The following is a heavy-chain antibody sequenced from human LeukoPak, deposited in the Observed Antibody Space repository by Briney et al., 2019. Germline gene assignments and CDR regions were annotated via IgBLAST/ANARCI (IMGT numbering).Heavy chain of an antibody. CDR1: GYTFTSYG. D-gene: IGHD3-3*01. V-gene: IGHV1-18*01. Sequence: GASVKVSCKASGYTFTSYGISWVRQAPGQGLEWMGWISAYNGNTNYAQKLQGRVTMTTDTSTSTAYMELRSLRSDDTAVYYCAVPEGEMSGYTAPWYFDYWGQGTLVTVSS. J-gene: IGHJ4*02. CDR2: ISAYNGNT. CDR3: AVPEGEMSGYTAPWYFDY.